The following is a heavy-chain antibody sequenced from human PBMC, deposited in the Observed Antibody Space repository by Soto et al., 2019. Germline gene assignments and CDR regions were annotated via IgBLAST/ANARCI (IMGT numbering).Heavy chain of an antibody. CDR1: GGSISSSSYY. CDR3: ARLSPRFAVDY. D-gene: IGHD3-3*01. CDR2: IYYSGST. Sequence: ASETLSLTCTVSGGSISSSSYYWGWIRQPPGKGLEWIGSIYYSGSTYYNPSLKSRVTISVDTSKNQFSLKLSSVTAADTAVYYCARLSPRFAVDYWGQGTLVTVSS. J-gene: IGHJ4*02. V-gene: IGHV4-39*01.